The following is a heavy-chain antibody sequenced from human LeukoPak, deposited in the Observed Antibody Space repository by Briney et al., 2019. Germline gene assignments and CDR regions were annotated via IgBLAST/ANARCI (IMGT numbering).Heavy chain of an antibody. CDR3: AKEGYYDFWSGYYSDY. J-gene: IGHJ4*02. CDR1: GFTFSGYE. D-gene: IGHD3-3*01. V-gene: IGHV3-48*03. Sequence: GGSLRLSCAASGFTFSGYEMNWVRQAPGKGLEWVSYISSSGSTIYYADSVKGRFTISRDNAKNSLYLQMNSLRAEDTAVYYCAKEGYYDFWSGYYSDYWGQGTLVTVSS. CDR2: ISSSGSTI.